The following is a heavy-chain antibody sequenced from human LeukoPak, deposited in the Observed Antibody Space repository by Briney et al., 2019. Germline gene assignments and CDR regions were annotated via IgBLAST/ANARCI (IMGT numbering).Heavy chain of an antibody. J-gene: IGHJ4*02. CDR2: TYPGDSAT. CDR1: GYSFTNYW. Sequence: AESLLISCKASGYSFTNYWIGWVRQMPGKGLEWMGITYPGDSATRYSPSFRGQVTISADKSINTAYLQWTSLKASDTAMYYCARQGGIVKWFCADYWGQGTLV. CDR3: ARQGGIVKWFCADY. D-gene: IGHD1-26*01. V-gene: IGHV5-51*01.